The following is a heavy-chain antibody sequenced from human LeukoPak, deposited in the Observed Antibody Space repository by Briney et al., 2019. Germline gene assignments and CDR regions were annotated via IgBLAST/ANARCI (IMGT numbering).Heavy chain of an antibody. CDR3: ARPKYYYDSSGPPHY. Sequence: GGSLRLSCAASGFTFSSYAMHWVRQAPGKGLEWVAVISYDGGNKYYADSVKGRFTISRDNSKNTLYLQMNSLRAEDTAVYYCARPKYYYDSSGPPHYWGQGTLVTVSS. J-gene: IGHJ4*02. D-gene: IGHD3-22*01. CDR1: GFTFSSYA. V-gene: IGHV3-30-3*01. CDR2: ISYDGGNK.